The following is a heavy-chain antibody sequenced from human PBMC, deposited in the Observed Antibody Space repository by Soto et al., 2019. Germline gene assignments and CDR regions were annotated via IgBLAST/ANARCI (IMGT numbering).Heavy chain of an antibody. J-gene: IGHJ6*02. Sequence: PEGSLRLSCEATGFTFSSHEMNWIRQTPGKRLEWIAKISGSGSTINYADSVKGRFTISRDNVQRTLHLQMDSLRVEDTGVYYCARGGVYWGRGTTVTVSS. D-gene: IGHD2-8*01. V-gene: IGHV3-48*03. CDR3: ARGGVY. CDR1: GFTFSSHE. CDR2: ISGSGSTI.